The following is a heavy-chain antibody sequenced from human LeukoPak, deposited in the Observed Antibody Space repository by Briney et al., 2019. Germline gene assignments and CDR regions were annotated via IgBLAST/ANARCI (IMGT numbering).Heavy chain of an antibody. CDR2: INGDGRNI. CDR1: GFPFSRYW. V-gene: IGHV3-74*01. CDR3: TRDLMDYDVSTGLHHYYMDV. J-gene: IGHJ6*02. D-gene: IGHD3-9*01. Sequence: GGSLRLSCAASGFPFSRYWMSWVRQAPGKGLVWVSRINGDGRNINYADSVRGRFTISRDNAKNTLYLQMNTLRVEDTAVYYCTRDLMDYDVSTGLHHYYMDVWGQGTTVTVSS.